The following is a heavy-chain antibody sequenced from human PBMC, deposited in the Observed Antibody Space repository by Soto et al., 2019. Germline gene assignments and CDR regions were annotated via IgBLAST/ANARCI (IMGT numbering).Heavy chain of an antibody. D-gene: IGHD1-26*01. CDR1: GGSISSSSYY. CDR3: ATRSSLRPFDI. V-gene: IGHV4-39*01. CDR2: IYYSGST. Sequence: SETLSLTCTVSGGSISSSSYYWGWIRQPPGKGLEWIGSIYYSGSTYYNPSLKSRVTISVDTSKNQFSLKLSSVTAADTAVYYCATRSSLRPFDIWGQGTMVTVSS. J-gene: IGHJ3*02.